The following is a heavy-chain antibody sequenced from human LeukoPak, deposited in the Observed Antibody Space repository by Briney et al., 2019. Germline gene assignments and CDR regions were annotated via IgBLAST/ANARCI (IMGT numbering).Heavy chain of an antibody. CDR3: ARGRGYDYVWGSYRSRYFDY. V-gene: IGHV4-34*01. D-gene: IGHD3-16*02. J-gene: IGHJ4*02. Sequence: SETLSLTRAVYGGSFSGYYWSWIRQPPGKGLEWIGEINHSGSTNYNPSLKSRVTISVDTSKNQFSLKLSSVTAADTAVYYCARGRGYDYVWGSYRSRYFDYWGQGTLVTVSS. CDR1: GGSFSGYY. CDR2: INHSGST.